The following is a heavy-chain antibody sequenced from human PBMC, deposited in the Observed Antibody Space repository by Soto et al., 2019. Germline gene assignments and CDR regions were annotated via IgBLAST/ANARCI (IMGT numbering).Heavy chain of an antibody. Sequence: EVQLVASGGGLVQPGGSLKLSCAAYGFIFSGSAVHWVRQASGKGLEWVGRILSKAGNYATAYPASMKGRFTISRDDSEHTAFLQMNSLKTEDTAVYYCIRGGSPYYYDYWGQGTLVAVSS. CDR3: IRGGSPYYYDY. J-gene: IGHJ4*02. V-gene: IGHV3-73*01. CDR2: ILSKAGNYAT. CDR1: GFIFSGSA.